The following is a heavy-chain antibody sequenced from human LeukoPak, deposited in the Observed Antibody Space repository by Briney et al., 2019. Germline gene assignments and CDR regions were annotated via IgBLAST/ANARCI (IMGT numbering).Heavy chain of an antibody. V-gene: IGHV3-48*03. CDR2: ISSSGSTI. CDR3: ARVQSDYAFWSGYYKYSDY. D-gene: IGHD3-3*01. J-gene: IGHJ4*02. Sequence: GGSLRLSCAASGFTFSSYEMNWVRQAPGKGLEWVSYISSSGSTIYYADSVKGRFTISRDNAKNSLYLQMNSLRAEDTAVYYCARVQSDYAFWSGYYKYSDYWGQGTLVTVSS. CDR1: GFTFSSYE.